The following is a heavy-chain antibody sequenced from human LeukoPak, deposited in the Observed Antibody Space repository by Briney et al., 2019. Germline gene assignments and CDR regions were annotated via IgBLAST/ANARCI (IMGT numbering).Heavy chain of an antibody. V-gene: IGHV1-24*01. CDR3: ATYYGGDTAFDY. Sequence: GASVKVSCRVSGYRLADVYIHWVRQAPGPGLEWMGGLDPGHGEKLYAQKFQGRVSMTEDTSTDTAFMELSSLRSEDTATYYCATYYGGDTAFDYWGQGTPVTVSS. J-gene: IGHJ4*02. CDR1: GYRLADVY. CDR2: LDPGHGEK. D-gene: IGHD3-22*01.